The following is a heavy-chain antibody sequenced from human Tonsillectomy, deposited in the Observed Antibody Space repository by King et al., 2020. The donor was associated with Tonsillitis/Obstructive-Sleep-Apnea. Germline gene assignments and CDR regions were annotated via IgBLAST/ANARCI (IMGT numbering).Heavy chain of an antibody. CDR1: GFTLSGYA. J-gene: IGHJ6*02. CDR2: ISSEGGIT. CDR3: VKGIKWSTYGMDV. Sequence: VQLVESGGGLVQPGGSLRLSCSASGFTLSGYAMHWVRQAPGKGLQYVSAISSEGGITDYADSVKGRFTVSRDSSKNTLYLQMSRLRTEDTAVYYCVKGIKWSTYGMDVCGQWTTVTVAS. V-gene: IGHV3-64D*06. D-gene: IGHD1-26*01.